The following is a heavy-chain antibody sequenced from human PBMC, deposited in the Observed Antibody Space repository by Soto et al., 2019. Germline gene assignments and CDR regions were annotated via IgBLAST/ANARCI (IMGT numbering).Heavy chain of an antibody. Sequence: EVQLVESGGGLVQPGGSLRLSCAASGFTFSRYWMHWVRQAPGKGLVWVSRINGDGTSTSYADSVKGRFTISRDNAKNTLYLPMNSLRAEDSAIYSCATIWSVANFDYWGQGTLVAVSS. D-gene: IGHD3-3*01. J-gene: IGHJ4*02. CDR1: GFTFSRYW. CDR3: ATIWSVANFDY. V-gene: IGHV3-74*01. CDR2: INGDGTST.